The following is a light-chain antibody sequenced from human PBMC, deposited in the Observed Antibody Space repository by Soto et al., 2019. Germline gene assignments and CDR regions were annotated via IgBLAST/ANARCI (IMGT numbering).Light chain of an antibody. J-gene: IGLJ2*01. CDR3: QSYDPSLSVVV. Sequence: QSVLTQPPSVSGAPGQRVTISCTGSSSNIGAGYDVHWYQQLPGTAPKLLIYGNSNRPSGVPDRFSGSKSGTSASLAITGLKAEDEADYYCQSYDPSLSVVVFGGGTKLTVL. CDR2: GNS. V-gene: IGLV1-40*01. CDR1: SSNIGAGYD.